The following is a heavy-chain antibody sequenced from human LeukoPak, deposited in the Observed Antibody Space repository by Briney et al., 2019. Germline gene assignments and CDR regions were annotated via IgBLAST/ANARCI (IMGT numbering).Heavy chain of an antibody. Sequence: GGSLRLSCAASVFTFSSYSMNWVRQAPGKGLEWVSSISSSSSYIYYADSVKGRFTISRDNAKNSLYLQMNSLRAEDTAMYYCARVRAAAGREPLHYWGQGTLVTVSS. CDR2: ISSSSSYI. J-gene: IGHJ4*02. CDR3: ARVRAAAGREPLHY. CDR1: VFTFSSYS. V-gene: IGHV3-21*01. D-gene: IGHD6-13*01.